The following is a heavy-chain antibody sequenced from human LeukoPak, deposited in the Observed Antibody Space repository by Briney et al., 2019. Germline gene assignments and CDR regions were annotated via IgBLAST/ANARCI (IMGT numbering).Heavy chain of an antibody. CDR2: ISSSSSYI. CDR1: GFRFSSYE. D-gene: IGHD3-22*01. V-gene: IGHV3-21*01. CDR3: ARDGRISYYYDSSGYYPTDY. J-gene: IGHJ4*02. Sequence: GGSLRLSCAASGFRFSSYEMNWVRQAPGKGLEWVSSISSSSSYIYYADSVKGRFTISRDNAKNSLYLQMNSLRAEDTAVYYCARDGRISYYYDSSGYYPTDYWGQGTLVTVSS.